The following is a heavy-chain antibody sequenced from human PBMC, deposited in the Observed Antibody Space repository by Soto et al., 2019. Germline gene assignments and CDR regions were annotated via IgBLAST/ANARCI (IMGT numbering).Heavy chain of an antibody. CDR2: INPKSGGT. CDR1: GYTFSGHY. CDR3: ARGLYSSPAYFVDS. Sequence: QVQLVQSGAEVRKPGASVKVSCNVTGYTFSGHYLHWVRQAPGQGLEWMGWINPKSGGTNYAQKLQDRVTMTADTSVSAASMELTSLRYDDTAVFYCARGLYSSPAYFVDSWGQGTLVTVSS. V-gene: IGHV1-2*02. D-gene: IGHD6-13*01. J-gene: IGHJ4*02.